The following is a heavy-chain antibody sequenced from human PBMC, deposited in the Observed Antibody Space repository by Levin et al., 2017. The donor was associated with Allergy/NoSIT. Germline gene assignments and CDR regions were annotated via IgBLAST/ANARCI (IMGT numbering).Heavy chain of an antibody. V-gene: IGHV3-43*01. CDR3: AKDIEPLGSGYYPSLTD. D-gene: IGHD3-22*01. CDR2: ISWDGGST. J-gene: IGHJ4*02. Sequence: GESLKISCAASGFTFDDYTMHWVRQAPGKGLEWVSLISWDGGSTYYADSVKGRFTISRDNSKNSLYLQMNSLRTEDTALYYCAKDIEPLGSGYYPSLTDWGQGTLVTVSS. CDR1: GFTFDDYT.